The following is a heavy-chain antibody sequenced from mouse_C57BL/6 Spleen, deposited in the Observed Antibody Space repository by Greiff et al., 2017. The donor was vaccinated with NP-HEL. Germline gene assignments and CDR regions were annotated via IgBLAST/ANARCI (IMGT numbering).Heavy chain of an antibody. CDR3: ARRTTVVATPFDY. D-gene: IGHD1-1*01. J-gene: IGHJ2*01. Sequence: VQLQQSGAELVKPGASVKLSCKASGYTFTSYWMQWVKQRPGQGLEWIGEIDPSDSYTNYNQKFKGKATLTVDTSSSTAYMQLSSLTSEDSAVYYCARRTTVVATPFDYWGQGTTLTVSS. CDR2: IDPSDSYT. CDR1: GYTFTSYW. V-gene: IGHV1-50*01.